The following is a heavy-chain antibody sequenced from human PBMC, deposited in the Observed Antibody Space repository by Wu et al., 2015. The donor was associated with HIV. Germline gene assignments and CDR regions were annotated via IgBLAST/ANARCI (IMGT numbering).Heavy chain of an antibody. J-gene: IGHJ1*01. Sequence: QVQLVQSGAEVKKPGASVKVSCKASGYTFTGYYMHWVRQAPGQGLEWMGWINPNSGGTNYAQKFQGRVTMTRDTSISTAYMELGRLRSDDTAVYYCARDNRSLLRFLELATFQVTWGQGTRGHRLL. CDR3: ARDNRSLLRFLELATFQVT. D-gene: IGHD3-3*01. CDR2: INPNSGGT. V-gene: IGHV1-2*02. CDR1: GYTFTGYY.